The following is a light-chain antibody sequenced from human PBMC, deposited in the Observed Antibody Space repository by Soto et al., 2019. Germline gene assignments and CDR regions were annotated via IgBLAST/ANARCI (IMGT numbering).Light chain of an antibody. CDR2: EVS. J-gene: IGLJ1*01. Sequence: LTQPASVSGSPGQSITISCTGTSSDINGYNYVSWYQQHPGKAPKVMIYEVSNRPSGVSNRFSGSKSGNTASLTISGLQAEDEADYYCSSYRSSSTAYVFGTGTKVTVL. CDR1: SSDINGYNY. CDR3: SSYRSSSTAYV. V-gene: IGLV2-14*01.